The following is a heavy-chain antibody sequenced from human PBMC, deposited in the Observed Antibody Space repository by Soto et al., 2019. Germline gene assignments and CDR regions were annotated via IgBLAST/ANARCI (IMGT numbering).Heavy chain of an antibody. CDR3: ATTGGGYVYYGMDV. Sequence: PSETLSLTCAVYGGSFSGYYWSWIRQPPGKGLEWIGEINHSGSTNYNPSLKSRVTISVDTSKNQFSLKLSSVTAADTAVYYCATTGGGYVYYGMDVWGQGTTVTVYS. CDR2: INHSGST. V-gene: IGHV4-34*01. J-gene: IGHJ6*02. CDR1: GGSFSGYY. D-gene: IGHD3-16*01.